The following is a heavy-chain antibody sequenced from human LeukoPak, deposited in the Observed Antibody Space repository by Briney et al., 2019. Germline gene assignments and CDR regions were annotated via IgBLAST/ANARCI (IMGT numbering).Heavy chain of an antibody. Sequence: ASVKVSCKASGGTFSSYAISWVRQAPGQGLEWMGWLNPKSGSTNYAQKFRGRVTMTRDTSINTAYMELSRLRSDDTAVYYCARDQDMILFGGVIAASDYWGQGTLVTVSS. V-gene: IGHV1-2*02. J-gene: IGHJ4*02. CDR2: LNPKSGST. CDR1: GGTFSSYA. D-gene: IGHD3-16*02. CDR3: ARDQDMILFGGVIAASDY.